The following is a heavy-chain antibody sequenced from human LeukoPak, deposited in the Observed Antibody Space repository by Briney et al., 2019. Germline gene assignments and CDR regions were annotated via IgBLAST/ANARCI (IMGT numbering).Heavy chain of an antibody. D-gene: IGHD3-22*01. CDR3: ARARDSSGYYYADY. J-gene: IGHJ4*02. CDR1: GFTFSSYA. CDR2: ISGSGGST. V-gene: IGHV3-23*01. Sequence: GGSLRLSCAASGFTFSSYAMSWVRQAPGKGLEWVSAISGSGGSTYYADSVKGRFTVSRDNSKNTLYLQMNSLRAEDTAVYYCARARDSSGYYYADYWAREPWSPSPQ.